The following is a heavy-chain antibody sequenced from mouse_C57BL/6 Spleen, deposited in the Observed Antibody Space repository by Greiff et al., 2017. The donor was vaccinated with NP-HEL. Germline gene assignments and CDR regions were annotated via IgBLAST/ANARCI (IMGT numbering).Heavy chain of an antibody. J-gene: IGHJ4*01. CDR1: GYSFTGYY. CDR3: ARSGYGNDMDY. V-gene: IGHV1-42*01. D-gene: IGHD1-1*01. CDR2: INPSTGGT. Sequence: VQLQQSGPELVKPGASVKISCKASGYSFTGYYMNWVKQSPEKSLEWIGEINPSTGGTTYNQKFKAKATLTVDKSSSTAYMQLKSLTSEDSAVYYCARSGYGNDMDYWGQGTSVTVSS.